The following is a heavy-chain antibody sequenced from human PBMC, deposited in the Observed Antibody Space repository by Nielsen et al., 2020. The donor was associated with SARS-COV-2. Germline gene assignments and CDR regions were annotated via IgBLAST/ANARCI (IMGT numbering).Heavy chain of an antibody. Sequence: GESLKISCAASGFTFSSYGMHWVRQAPGKGLEWVAVISYDGSNKYYADSVKGRFTISRDNSKNTLYLQMNSLRAEDTAVYYCARDLRCSSTSCYYDYWGQGTLVTVSS. CDR3: ARDLRCSSTSCYYDY. V-gene: IGHV3-30*03. CDR1: GFTFSSYG. J-gene: IGHJ4*02. CDR2: ISYDGSNK. D-gene: IGHD2-2*01.